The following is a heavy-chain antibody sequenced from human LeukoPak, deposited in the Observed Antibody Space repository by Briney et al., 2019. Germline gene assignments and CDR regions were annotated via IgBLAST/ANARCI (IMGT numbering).Heavy chain of an antibody. V-gene: IGHV4-30-4*08. CDR2: IYYSGST. CDR1: GGSISSGDYY. Sequence: SQTLSHTCTVSGGSISSGDYYWSWIRQPPGKGLEWLGYIYYSGSTYYNPSLKSRVTTSVDTSKNQFSLKLSSVTAADTAVYYCAREVITIFGVVTGLDYWGQGTLVTVSS. J-gene: IGHJ4*02. D-gene: IGHD3-3*01. CDR3: AREVITIFGVVTGLDY.